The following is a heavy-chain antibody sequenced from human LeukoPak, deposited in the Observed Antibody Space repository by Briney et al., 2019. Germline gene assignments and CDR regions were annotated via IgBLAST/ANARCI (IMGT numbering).Heavy chain of an antibody. J-gene: IGHJ4*02. CDR2: IKKDGSEE. D-gene: IGHD4-17*01. CDR1: EITFSDFW. Sequence: PGGSLRLSCSVSEITFSDFWMNWVRQAPGKGLEWVASIKKDGSEEYYVDSVRGRFTISRDNAQNSLYLQMNSLRDEDMAVYYCASGHYADYDWGQGTLVTVSS. CDR3: ASGHYADYD. V-gene: IGHV3-7*01.